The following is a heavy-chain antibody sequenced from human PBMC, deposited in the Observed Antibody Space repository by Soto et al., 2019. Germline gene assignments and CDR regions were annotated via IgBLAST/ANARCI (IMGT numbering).Heavy chain of an antibody. Sequence: GASVKVSCKASGFTFTSSAVQWVRQARGQRLEWIGWIVVGSGNTNYAQKFQERVTITRDMSTSTAYMELSSLRSEDTAVYYCAADSNYYYGSGTTAFDIWGQGTMVTVSS. D-gene: IGHD3-10*01. V-gene: IGHV1-58*01. J-gene: IGHJ3*02. CDR1: GFTFTSSA. CDR2: IVVGSGNT. CDR3: AADSNYYYGSGTTAFDI.